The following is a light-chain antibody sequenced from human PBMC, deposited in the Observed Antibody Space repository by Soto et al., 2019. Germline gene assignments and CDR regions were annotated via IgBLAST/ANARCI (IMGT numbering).Light chain of an antibody. J-gene: IGKJ1*01. CDR3: QHYGGMWT. Sequence: DIQMTQSPSTLSASVGDRVTITCRASQSITNRLAWYQQKPGKASKVLIYDASNLAYGVPSRFSGSGFGTEFILALSSLQPDDFATSCCQHYGGMWTFGQGTKVAMK. CDR1: QSITNR. V-gene: IGKV1-5*01. CDR2: DAS.